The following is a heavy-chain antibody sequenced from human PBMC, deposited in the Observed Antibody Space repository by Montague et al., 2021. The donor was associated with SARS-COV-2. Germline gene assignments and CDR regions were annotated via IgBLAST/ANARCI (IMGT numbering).Heavy chain of an antibody. CDR3: ARRATCGGYCGGFDP. V-gene: IGHV4-39*01. J-gene: IGHJ5*02. CDR1: GGSITSSLYY. Sequence: SETLSLTCTVSGGSITSSLYYWGWIRQPPGKGREWIGTIHYSDTTSYNPSLKSRVTISVDTSKNQLSLKVTSVTAADTAVYYCARRATCGGYCGGFDPWGQGTLVTVSS. CDR2: IHYSDTT. D-gene: IGHD2-21*01.